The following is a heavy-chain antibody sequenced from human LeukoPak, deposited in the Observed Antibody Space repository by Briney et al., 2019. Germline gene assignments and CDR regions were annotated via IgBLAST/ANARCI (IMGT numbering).Heavy chain of an antibody. CDR1: VFILSNYD. D-gene: IGHD2/OR15-2a*01. CDR2: IIGSGSNT. Sequence: QPGGSLRLSCAASVFILSNYDVNGVRKAPGKGLEWVAHIIGSGSNTFYADSVKGRFTISRDNAKNSLYLQMNSLRVEDTAVYYWAIKVPGTSHFSSWGQGTLVTVSS. V-gene: IGHV3-48*03. J-gene: IGHJ4*02. CDR3: AIKVPGTSHFSS.